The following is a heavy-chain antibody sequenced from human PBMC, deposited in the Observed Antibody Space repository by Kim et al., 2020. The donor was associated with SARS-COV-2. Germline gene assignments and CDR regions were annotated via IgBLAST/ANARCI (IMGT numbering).Heavy chain of an antibody. D-gene: IGHD2-15*01. V-gene: IGHV5-51*01. Sequence: YHGDSDTRTSPSFQGQVTISADKSISTAYLQWSSLKASDTAMYYCARIGDYWGQGTLVTVSS. CDR2: YHGDSDT. J-gene: IGHJ4*02. CDR3: ARIGDY.